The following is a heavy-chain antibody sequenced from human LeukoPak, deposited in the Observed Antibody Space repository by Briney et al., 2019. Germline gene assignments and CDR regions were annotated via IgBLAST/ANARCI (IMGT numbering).Heavy chain of an antibody. CDR3: ARDRLHYGEYEKTLDY. D-gene: IGHD4-17*01. CDR1: GFTFSSYG. J-gene: IGHJ4*02. CDR2: IRYDGSNK. Sequence: PGGSLRLSCAASGFTFSSYGMHWVRQAPGKGLEWVAFIRYDGSNKYYADSVKGRFTISRDNSKNTLYLQMNSLRAEDTAVYYCARDRLHYGEYEKTLDYWGQGTLVTVSS. V-gene: IGHV3-30*02.